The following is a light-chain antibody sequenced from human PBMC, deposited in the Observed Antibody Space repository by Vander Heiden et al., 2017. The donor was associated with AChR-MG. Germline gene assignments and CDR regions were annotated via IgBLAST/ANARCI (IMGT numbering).Light chain of an antibody. CDR2: LGS. Sequence: DIVMTQSPLSLPVTPGEPASISCRSSQSLLHSNGYEYLDWYLQKPGQSPQLLIYLGSNRASGVPDRFSGSGSGTDLTLKISRVEAEDVGVYYCMQTLQGPGTFSQGTKVEI. V-gene: IGKV2-28*01. CDR1: QSLLHSNGYEY. CDR3: MQTLQGPGT. J-gene: IGKJ1*01.